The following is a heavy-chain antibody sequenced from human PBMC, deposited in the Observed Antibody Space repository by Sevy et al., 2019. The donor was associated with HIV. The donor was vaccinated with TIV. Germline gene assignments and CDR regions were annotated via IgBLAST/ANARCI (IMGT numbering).Heavy chain of an antibody. D-gene: IGHD6-13*01. CDR3: AHRAPFSSWNTYFDY. V-gene: IGHV2-5*02. CDR2: IYWDDEK. Sequence: SGPTLVNPTQTLTLTCTFSGFSLSTSGVGVGWIRQPPGKALEWLALIYWDDEKRYSPSLKSRLTITKDTSKNQVVLTMTNMDPVDTATYYCAHRAPFSSWNTYFDYWGQGTLVTVSS. CDR1: GFSLSTSGVG. J-gene: IGHJ4*02.